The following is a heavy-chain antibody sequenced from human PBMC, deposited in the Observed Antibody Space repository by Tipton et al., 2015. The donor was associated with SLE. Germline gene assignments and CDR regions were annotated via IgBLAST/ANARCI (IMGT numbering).Heavy chain of an antibody. D-gene: IGHD3-3*01. Sequence: TLSLTCAVYGGFFSGYYWSWIRQPPRKGLEWIGEINHSGSTHYNTSPKSRVTISVDTSKNQFSLKLSSVTVADTAVYYCARGLRFLEWLLEVTWFDPWGQGTLVTVSS. J-gene: IGHJ5*02. CDR3: ARGLRFLEWLLEVTWFDP. CDR2: INHSGST. V-gene: IGHV4-34*01. CDR1: GGFFSGYY.